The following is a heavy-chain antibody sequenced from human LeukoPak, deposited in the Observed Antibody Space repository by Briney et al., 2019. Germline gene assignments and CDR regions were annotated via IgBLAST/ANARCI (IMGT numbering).Heavy chain of an antibody. D-gene: IGHD6-6*01. Sequence: GSLRLSCAASGFTFSRYWMSWIRQPPGKGLEWIGEINHSGSTNYNPSLKSRVTISVDTSKNQFPLKLSSVTAADTAVYYCARAGIVARRGGVFDYWGQGTLVTVPS. CDR3: ARAGIVARRGGVFDY. J-gene: IGHJ4*02. CDR1: GFTFSRYW. V-gene: IGHV4-34*01. CDR2: INHSGST.